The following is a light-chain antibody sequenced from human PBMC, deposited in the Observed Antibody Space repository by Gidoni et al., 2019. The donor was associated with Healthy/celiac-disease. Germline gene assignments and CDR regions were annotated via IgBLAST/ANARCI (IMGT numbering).Light chain of an antibody. J-gene: IGKJ4*01. Sequence: IVLTQSPATLSLSPGEGATLSCTSSQSITNNLAWYQQKPRQPPRLLIFDASTRATGVPARFSASGSGTDFTLTISSLDLEDFAIYYCQQRSNWPRGTFGGXTKLEIK. CDR1: QSITNN. CDR2: DAS. V-gene: IGKV3-11*01. CDR3: QQRSNWPRGT.